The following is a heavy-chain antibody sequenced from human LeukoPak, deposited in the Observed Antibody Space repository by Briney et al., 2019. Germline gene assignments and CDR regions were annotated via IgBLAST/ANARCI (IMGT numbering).Heavy chain of an antibody. D-gene: IGHD1-26*01. CDR1: GDSISNYY. V-gene: IGHV4-59*12. J-gene: IGHJ4*02. Sequence: SETLSLTCTVSGDSISNYYWSWIRQPPGKGLEWFGYIYYSGSTNYNPSLKSRVTISVDTSKNQFSLKLSSVTAADTAVYYCARAVGARNYFDYWGQGTLVTVSS. CDR2: IYYSGST. CDR3: ARAVGARNYFDY.